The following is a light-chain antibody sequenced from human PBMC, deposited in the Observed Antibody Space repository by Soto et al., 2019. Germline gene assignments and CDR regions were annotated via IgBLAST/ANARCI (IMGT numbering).Light chain of an antibody. CDR3: CSLTNGATWV. CDR1: NSDVGSHNL. CDR2: EAS. Sequence: QSVLTQPASVSGSPGQSITISCTGTNSDVGSHNLVSWYQQYPGKAPKLLIYEASKRPSGLSNRFSGSKSGNTASLTISGLQAEDEADYYCCSLTNGATWVFGGGTKVTVL. J-gene: IGLJ3*02. V-gene: IGLV2-23*01.